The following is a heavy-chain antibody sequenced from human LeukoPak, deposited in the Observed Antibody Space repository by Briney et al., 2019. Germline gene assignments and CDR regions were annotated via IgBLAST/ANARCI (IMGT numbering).Heavy chain of an antibody. Sequence: ASVTVSCTASGYTFTTHGIAWVRQAPGQGLEWMGWISAHNGNTNYAQSLQGRVTMTTDTSTNTAYMELRSLRSDDTAVYYCARDGYFGLWGRGTLVTVSS. V-gene: IGHV1-18*01. CDR3: ARDGYFGL. CDR2: ISAHNGNT. J-gene: IGHJ2*01. CDR1: GYTFTTHG.